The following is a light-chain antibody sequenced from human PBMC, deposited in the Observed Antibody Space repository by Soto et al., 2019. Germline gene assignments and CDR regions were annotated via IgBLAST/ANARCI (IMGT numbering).Light chain of an antibody. J-gene: IGKJ4*01. Sequence: IVLTQSPGTVSLSPGETAALSCRASQTVSSNYLAWYQQKPGQAPRLLIYGTTSRATGVPDRFSGGGSGTDFTLTISRLEPDDFAVYNCQKYGSSPPTFGGGTQVEI. CDR1: QTVSSNY. V-gene: IGKV3-20*01. CDR2: GTT. CDR3: QKYGSSPPT.